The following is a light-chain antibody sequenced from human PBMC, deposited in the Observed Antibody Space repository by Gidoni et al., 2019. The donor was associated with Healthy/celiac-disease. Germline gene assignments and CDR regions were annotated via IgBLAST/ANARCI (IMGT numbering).Light chain of an antibody. CDR2: GAS. J-gene: IGKJ4*01. CDR1: QSVSSSS. CDR3: QQYGSSPLT. V-gene: IGKV3-20*01. Sequence: ELVLTQSPGTLSSSPGEIATLSCRASQSVSSSSLACYQQKPGQAPRLLIYGASSRATGIPDRFSGSGSGKDFTLTISRLEPEDFAVYYCQQYGSSPLTFGGGTKVEIK.